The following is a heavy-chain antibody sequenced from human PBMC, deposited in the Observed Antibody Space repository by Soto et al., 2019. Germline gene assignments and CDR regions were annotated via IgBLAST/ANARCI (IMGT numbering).Heavy chain of an antibody. J-gene: IGHJ3*02. CDR2: IFPGDSDT. CDR3: AAGYTTGPDALDI. CDR1: GYNFANYW. Sequence: GESLKISCTGSGYNFANYWIGWVRQMPGKGLEWMGMIFPGDSDTKNSPSLQGQITMSVDKSDSSAYLQWRSLKASDTAMYYCAAGYTTGPDALDIWGQGTMVTVSS. V-gene: IGHV5-51*01. D-gene: IGHD6-13*01.